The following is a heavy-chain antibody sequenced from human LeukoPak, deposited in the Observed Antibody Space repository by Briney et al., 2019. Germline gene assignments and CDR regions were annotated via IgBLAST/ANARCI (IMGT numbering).Heavy chain of an antibody. Sequence: ASVKVSCKASGYTFTSYAMHWVRRAPGQRLEWMGWINAGNGNTKYSQKFQGRVTITRDTSASTAYMELSSLRSEDTAVYYCARETTTNYYLDYWGQGTLVTVSS. CDR1: GYTFTSYA. CDR2: INAGNGNT. D-gene: IGHD1-26*01. CDR3: ARETTTNYYLDY. J-gene: IGHJ4*02. V-gene: IGHV1-3*01.